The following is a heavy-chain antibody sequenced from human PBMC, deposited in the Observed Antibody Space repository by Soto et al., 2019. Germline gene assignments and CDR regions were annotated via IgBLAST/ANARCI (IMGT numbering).Heavy chain of an antibody. CDR3: ARDYKTSNPENWFDP. CDR2: IIPILGIA. D-gene: IGHD1-20*01. V-gene: IGHV1-69*04. J-gene: IGHJ5*02. CDR1: GGTFSSYT. Sequence: ASVKVSCKASGGTFSSYTISWVRQAPGQGLEWMGRIIPILGIANYAQKFQGRVTITADKSTSTAYMELSSLRSEDTAVYYCARDYKTSNPENWFDPWGQGTLVTVSS.